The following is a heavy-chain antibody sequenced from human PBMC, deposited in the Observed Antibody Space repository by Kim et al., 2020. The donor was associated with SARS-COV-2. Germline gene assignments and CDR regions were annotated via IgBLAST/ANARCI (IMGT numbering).Heavy chain of an antibody. Sequence: GGSLRLSCAASGFTFSSYWMSWVRQAPGKGLEWVANIKQDGSEKYYVDSVKGRFTISRDNAKNSLYLQMNSLRAEDTAVYYCARDLIAVAGKARQPQKGPDYWGQGTLVTVSS. CDR3: ARDLIAVAGKARQPQKGPDY. V-gene: IGHV3-7*01. CDR1: GFTFSSYW. J-gene: IGHJ4*02. CDR2: IKQDGSEK. D-gene: IGHD6-19*01.